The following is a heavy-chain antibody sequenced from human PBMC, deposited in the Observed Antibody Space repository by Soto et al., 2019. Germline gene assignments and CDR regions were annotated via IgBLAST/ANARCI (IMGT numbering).Heavy chain of an antibody. CDR3: ARGARYGSGKYPRRYGMDV. V-gene: IGHV4-34*01. CDR2: INHSGST. D-gene: IGHD3-10*01. J-gene: IGHJ6*02. CDR1: GGSFSGYY. Sequence: SETLSLTCAVYGGSFSGYYWSWIRQPPGKGLEWIGEINHSGSTNYNPSLKSRVTISVDTSKNQFSLKLSSVTAADTAVYYCARGARYGSGKYPRRYGMDVWGQGTTVTVS.